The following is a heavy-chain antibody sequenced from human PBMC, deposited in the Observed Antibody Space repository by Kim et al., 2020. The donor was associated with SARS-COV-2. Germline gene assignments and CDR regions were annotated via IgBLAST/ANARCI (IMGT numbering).Heavy chain of an antibody. V-gene: IGHV3-64D*06. CDR2: ISPNGAST. CDR3: VRGVRDAYPY. Sequence: GGSLRLSCSASGFTFSTYFMHWVRQAPGKGLECVSLISPNGASTYYTDSVKGRFAISRDNSKNILYLQMSSLRVEDTAVFYCVRGVRDAYPYWGQGTLVTVSS. J-gene: IGHJ4*02. CDR1: GFTFSTYF. D-gene: IGHD2-2*01.